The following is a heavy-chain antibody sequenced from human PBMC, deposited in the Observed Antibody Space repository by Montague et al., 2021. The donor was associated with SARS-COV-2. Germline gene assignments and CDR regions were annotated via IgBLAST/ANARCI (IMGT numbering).Heavy chain of an antibody. D-gene: IGHD3-3*01. J-gene: IGHJ6*02. CDR3: ARSRITIFGVEDYYYGMDV. Sequence: SLRLSCAASGFTFSSYWMSWVRQAPGKGLEWVANIKQDGSEKYYVDSVKGRFTISRDNAKNSLYLQMNSLRAEDTAVYYCARSRITIFGVEDYYYGMDVWGQGTTVTVSS. V-gene: IGHV3-7*03. CDR1: GFTFSSYW. CDR2: IKQDGSEK.